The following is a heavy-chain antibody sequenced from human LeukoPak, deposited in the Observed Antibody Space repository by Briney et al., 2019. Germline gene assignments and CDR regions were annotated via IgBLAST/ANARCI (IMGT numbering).Heavy chain of an antibody. CDR2: VYDSGTT. CDR1: GGSISTYY. J-gene: IGHJ4*02. D-gene: IGHD4-23*01. V-gene: IGHV4-59*08. Sequence: PSETLSLTCSVSGGSISTYYWSWIRQTPGKGLEWIGYVYDSGTTNYNPSLKGRVTISSDTSKNQFSLNLRSVNAADTAIYYCARHGGCLGYFDYWGQGTLVTVSS. CDR3: ARHGGCLGYFDY.